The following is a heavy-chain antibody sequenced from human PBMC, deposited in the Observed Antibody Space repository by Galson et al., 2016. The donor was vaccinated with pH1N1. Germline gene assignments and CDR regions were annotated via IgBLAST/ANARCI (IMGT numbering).Heavy chain of an antibody. Sequence: TLSLTCTVSGGSISSSTYYWGWIRQPPGKGLEWIGSIYYSGSTYYNPSPKSRVTISVDTSKNQFSLKLSSVTDADTAVYYCARTRRDGYNEDSYYFDYWGQGTLVTVSS. CDR1: GGSISSSTYY. V-gene: IGHV4-39*01. J-gene: IGHJ4*02. CDR3: ARTRRDGYNEDSYYFDY. D-gene: IGHD5-24*01. CDR2: IYYSGST.